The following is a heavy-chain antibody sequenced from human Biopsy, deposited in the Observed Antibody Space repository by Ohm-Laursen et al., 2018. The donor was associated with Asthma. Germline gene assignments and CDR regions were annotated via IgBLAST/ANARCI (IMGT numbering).Heavy chain of an antibody. V-gene: IGHV3-30*01. CDR1: GFSFSNLA. CDR3: VRDGTDDAFDI. D-gene: IGHD1-1*01. Sequence: SLRLSCAASGFSFSNLAIHYVRQAPRKALEWVGVRSKDANTQDYADSEKARFTMARDNSKNTLDLQMNSLREEDTAVYYCVRDGTDDAFDIWGQGTVVSVS. CDR2: RSKDANTQ. J-gene: IGHJ3*02.